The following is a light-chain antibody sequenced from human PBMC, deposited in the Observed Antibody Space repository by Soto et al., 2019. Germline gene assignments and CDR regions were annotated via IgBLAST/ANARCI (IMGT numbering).Light chain of an antibody. CDR1: QLISSW. V-gene: IGKV1-5*03. Sequence: DIEMTQSPSTLSASVGDSVTITCRASQLISSWLAWHQQKPGKAHKLLIYKASMLERGVASRFSGSESGTEFTLTITSLQADEFATYYCQQYDKYWTFGQGTKVEIK. CDR2: KAS. J-gene: IGKJ1*01. CDR3: QQYDKYWT.